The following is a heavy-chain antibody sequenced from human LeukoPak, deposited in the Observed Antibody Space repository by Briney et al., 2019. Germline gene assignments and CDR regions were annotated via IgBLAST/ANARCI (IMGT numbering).Heavy chain of an antibody. V-gene: IGHV1-18*01. Sequence: GASVKVSCKASGYTFTSYGISWVRQAPGQGLEWMGWISAYNGNTNYAQKLQGRVTMTRDTSISTAYMELSRLRSDDTAVYYCARGGAIAVADDFDYWGQGTLVTVSS. CDR2: ISAYNGNT. CDR1: GYTFTSYG. J-gene: IGHJ4*02. D-gene: IGHD6-19*01. CDR3: ARGGAIAVADDFDY.